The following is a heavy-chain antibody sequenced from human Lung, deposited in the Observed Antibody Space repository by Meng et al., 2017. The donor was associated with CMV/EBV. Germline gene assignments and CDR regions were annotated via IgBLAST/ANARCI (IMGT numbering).Heavy chain of an antibody. CDR2: INQDGSEK. D-gene: IGHD2-15*01. CDR1: GFTFSNYW. V-gene: IGHV3-7*04. CDR3: VRGSGREWCDP. J-gene: IGHJ5*02. Sequence: GESLKISCAASGFTFSNYWMSWVRQAPGKGLEWVASINQDGSEKHYTDSVKGRFTISRDNAKNALYLQMNSLRAKDTALYFCVRGSGREWCDPWGQGTLVTVSS.